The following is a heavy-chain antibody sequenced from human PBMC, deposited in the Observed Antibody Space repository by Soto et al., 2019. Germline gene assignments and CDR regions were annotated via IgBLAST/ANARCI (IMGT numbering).Heavy chain of an antibody. J-gene: IGHJ4*02. CDR2: IYPGDSDT. CDR1: GYSFTSYW. Sequence: GESLKISCKGSGYSFTSYWIGWVRQMPGKGLEWMGIIYPGDSDTRYSPSFQGQVTISADKSISTAYLQWSSLKASDTAMYYCARQTGAGNYYDSSGYYAYWGQGTLVTVSS. CDR3: ARQTGAGNYYDSSGYYAY. D-gene: IGHD3-22*01. V-gene: IGHV5-51*01.